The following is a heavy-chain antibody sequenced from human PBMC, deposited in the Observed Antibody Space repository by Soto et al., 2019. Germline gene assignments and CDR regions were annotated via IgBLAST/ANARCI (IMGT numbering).Heavy chain of an antibody. CDR2: ISGSGGST. CDR3: AKVAVAGIYFQH. CDR1: GSTFSSYA. V-gene: IGHV3-23*01. J-gene: IGHJ1*01. D-gene: IGHD6-19*01. Sequence: LRLSCAASGSTFSSYAMSWVRQAPGKGLEWVSAISGSGGSTYYADSVKGRFTISRDNSKNTLYLQMNSLRAEDTAVYYCAKVAVAGIYFQHWGQGTLVTVSS.